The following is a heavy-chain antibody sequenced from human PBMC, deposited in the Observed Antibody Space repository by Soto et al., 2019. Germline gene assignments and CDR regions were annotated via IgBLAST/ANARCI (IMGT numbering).Heavy chain of an antibody. J-gene: IGHJ4*02. CDR1: GFTFSSYA. CDR3: AKKSSSGWCDDS. CDR2: ISGSGSST. Sequence: EVQLLESGGGLVQPGGSLRLSCAASGFTFSSYAMNWVRQAPGKGLEWVSTISGSGSSTYYADSVKGRLTISRDNSKNTRYLQMNSLRAEDTAVYYCAKKSSSGWCDDSWGQGTLVTVSS. D-gene: IGHD6-19*01. V-gene: IGHV3-23*01.